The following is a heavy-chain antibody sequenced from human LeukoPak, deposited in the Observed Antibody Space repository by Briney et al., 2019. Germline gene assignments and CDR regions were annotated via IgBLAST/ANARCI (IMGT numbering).Heavy chain of an antibody. J-gene: IGHJ4*02. D-gene: IGHD3-3*01. CDR1: GFTFSSYE. CDR2: ISRGGSPI. Sequence: GGSLRLSCAASGFTFSSYEMNWVRQAPGKGLKWVSSISRGGSPIFYADSVRGRFTTSRDNAKKSLFLQMTSLRAEDTAVYYCTRVSWRGEIFWGQGTLVSVSS. CDR3: TRVSWRGEIF. V-gene: IGHV3-48*03.